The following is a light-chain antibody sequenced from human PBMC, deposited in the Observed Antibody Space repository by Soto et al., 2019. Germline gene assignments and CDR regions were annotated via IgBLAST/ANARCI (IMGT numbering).Light chain of an antibody. CDR1: SSDVGAYTS. CDR2: EVS. V-gene: IGLV2-14*01. Sequence: QSVLTQPASVSGSPGQSITISCTGTSSDVGAYTSVSWYQQHPGKAPNLMIYEVSNRPSGVSNRFSGSKSANTASLTISGLQAEDEAHYYCTSYTSDNRSYVFGTGTKVTVL. J-gene: IGLJ1*01. CDR3: TSYTSDNRSYV.